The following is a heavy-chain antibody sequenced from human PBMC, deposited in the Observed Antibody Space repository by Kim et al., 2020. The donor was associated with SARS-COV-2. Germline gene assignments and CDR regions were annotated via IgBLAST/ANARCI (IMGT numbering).Heavy chain of an antibody. J-gene: IGHJ4*02. CDR3: ARWSTPRGYSTLLGIDY. D-gene: IGHD5-18*01. CDR1: GGSISSSSYY. Sequence: SETLSLTCTVSGGSISSSSYYWGWIRQPPGKGLEWIGSIYYSGSTYYNPSLKSRVTISVDTSKNQFSLKLSSVTAADTAVYYCARWSTPRGYSTLLGIDYWGQGTLVTVSS. CDR2: IYYSGST. V-gene: IGHV4-39*01.